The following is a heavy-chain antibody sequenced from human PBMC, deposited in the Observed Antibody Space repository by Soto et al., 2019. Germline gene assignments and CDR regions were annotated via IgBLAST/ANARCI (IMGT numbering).Heavy chain of an antibody. D-gene: IGHD6-13*01. V-gene: IGHV1-18*01. CDR2: ISAYNGNT. Sequence: ASVKVSCKASGYTFTSYGISWVRQAPGQGLEWMGWISAYNGNTNYAQKLQGRVTMTTDTSTSTAYMELGSLRSDDTAVYYCARVWREIAAAVVFDYWGQGTLVTVSS. CDR3: ARVWREIAAAVVFDY. CDR1: GYTFTSYG. J-gene: IGHJ4*02.